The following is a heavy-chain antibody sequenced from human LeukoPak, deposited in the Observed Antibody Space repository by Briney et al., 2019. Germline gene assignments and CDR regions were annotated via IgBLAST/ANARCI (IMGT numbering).Heavy chain of an antibody. CDR3: ARGWLAETTVVTPYNY. D-gene: IGHD4-23*01. CDR1: GGAFSSYD. J-gene: IGHJ4*02. Sequence: SVKVSCKTSGGAFSSYDISWLRQAPGQGLEWMGGITPIFGTANYAQKFQGRVTITAVESMSTAYMELGSLRSEDTAVYYCARGWLAETTVVTPYNYWGQGTLVTVSS. CDR2: ITPIFGTA. V-gene: IGHV1-69*01.